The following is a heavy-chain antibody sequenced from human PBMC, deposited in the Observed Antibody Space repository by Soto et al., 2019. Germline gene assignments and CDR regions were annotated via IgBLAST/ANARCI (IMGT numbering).Heavy chain of an antibody. CDR2: IYYSGST. V-gene: IGHV4-39*01. CDR3: ARPGNYGSGSYLYYLDY. J-gene: IGHJ4*02. Sequence: QLQLQESGPGLVKPSETLSLTCTVSGGSISSSSYYWGWIRQPPGKGLEWIGSIYYSGSTYYNPSLKRRLTLSVNTSKNQFSLKLSSVTAADTAVYYCARPGNYGSGSYLYYLDYWGQGTLVTVSS. D-gene: IGHD3-10*01. CDR1: GGSISSSSYY.